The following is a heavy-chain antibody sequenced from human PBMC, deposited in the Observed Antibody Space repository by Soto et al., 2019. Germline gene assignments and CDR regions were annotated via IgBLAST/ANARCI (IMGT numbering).Heavy chain of an antibody. CDR2: IIPIFGTA. D-gene: IGHD2-2*02. Sequence: GASVKVSCKASGGTFSSYAISWVRQAPGQGLEWMGGIIPIFGTANYAQKFQGRVRITADKSTSTAYMELSSLRSEDTAVYYCARLYCSSTSCYTPFDYWGQGTLVTVS. V-gene: IGHV1-69*06. CDR3: ARLYCSSTSCYTPFDY. J-gene: IGHJ4*02. CDR1: GGTFSSYA.